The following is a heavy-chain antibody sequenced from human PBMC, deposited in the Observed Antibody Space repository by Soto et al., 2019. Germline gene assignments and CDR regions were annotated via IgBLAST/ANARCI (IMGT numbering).Heavy chain of an antibody. V-gene: IGHV3-23*01. J-gene: IGHJ4*02. Sequence: EVQLLESVGGLVQPGGSLRLSCAASGFTFSSYAMSWVRQAPGKGQEWVSSISGNGGSTNYADSVKGRFTISRDNSKNSLYQEMESLGAGDTSMYYCAKDRGGYCTSTTCYGGGSFDYWGQGTLVTVSS. CDR3: AKDRGGYCTSTTCYGGGSFDY. D-gene: IGHD2-2*01. CDR1: GFTFSSYA. CDR2: ISGNGGST.